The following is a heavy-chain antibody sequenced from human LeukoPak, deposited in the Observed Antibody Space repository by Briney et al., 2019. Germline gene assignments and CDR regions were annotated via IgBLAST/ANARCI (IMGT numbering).Heavy chain of an antibody. CDR3: ARDPLSSSSFDL. J-gene: IGHJ4*02. D-gene: IGHD6-13*01. Sequence: GGSLRLSCAASGFRFSHYSMTWVRQAPGKGLEWVSYMSSSSTTTYYADSMKGRFTISRDNAKNSLYLQMNSLRAEDTAVYYGARDPLSSSSFDLWGQGTLVTVSS. V-gene: IGHV3-48*01. CDR2: MSSSSTTT. CDR1: GFRFSHYS.